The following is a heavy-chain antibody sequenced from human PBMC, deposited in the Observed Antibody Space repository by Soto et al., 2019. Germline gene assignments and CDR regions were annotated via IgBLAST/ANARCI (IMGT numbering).Heavy chain of an antibody. CDR1: EFTFNTYA. CDR2: ISGSGGTT. V-gene: IGHV3-23*01. Sequence: PGGSLRLSCAASEFTFNTYAMSWVRQAPGKGLEWVSGISGSGGTTYYADSVKGRFTISRDNSKNTLYLQMNTLTAEDTAVYFCATWYGSGRYVHYGMDVWGQGTTVTVSS. CDR3: ATWYGSGRYVHYGMDV. D-gene: IGHD3-10*01. J-gene: IGHJ6*02.